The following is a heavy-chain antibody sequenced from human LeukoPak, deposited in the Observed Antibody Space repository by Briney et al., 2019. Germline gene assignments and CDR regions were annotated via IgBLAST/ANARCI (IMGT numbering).Heavy chain of an antibody. CDR2: INQDGTDK. J-gene: IGHJ5*02. Sequence: GGSLRLSCAASGFTFSGRWMSWLRQAPGKGLEWVANINQDGTDKYYVDSVKGRFTISRDNAKNSLYLQMNSLRAEDTAVYYCAREIVGTHKSRFDPWGQGTLVTVSS. CDR3: AREIVGTHKSRFDP. CDR1: GFTFSGRW. D-gene: IGHD1-26*01. V-gene: IGHV3-7*03.